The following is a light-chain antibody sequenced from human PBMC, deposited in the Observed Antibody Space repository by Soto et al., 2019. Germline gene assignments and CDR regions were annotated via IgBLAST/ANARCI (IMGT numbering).Light chain of an antibody. V-gene: IGKV3-15*01. J-gene: IGKJ1*01. CDR1: QSVSNN. CDR3: QQYNNWPPWT. CDR2: DAS. Sequence: ILMTQSPATLSVSPGERATLSCRASQSVSNNLAWYQQKPGQAPRLLIYDASTRSTGIPARFSGSGSGTEFTLTISGVQPADSAVYSCQQYNNWPPWTFGKGTKVEIK.